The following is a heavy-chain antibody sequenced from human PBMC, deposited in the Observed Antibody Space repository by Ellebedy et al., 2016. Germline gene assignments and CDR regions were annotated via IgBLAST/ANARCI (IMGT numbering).Heavy chain of an antibody. CDR3: ARDGRPPAGNYDSSGYDTLDI. CDR2: IWYDASNR. CDR1: GFSFRNYG. D-gene: IGHD3-22*01. Sequence: GESLKISCAASGFSFRNYGMHWVRQPPGKGLEWVAGIWYDASNRYYVDSVKGRFTISRDNSRNTLSLQMNSLRAEDTALYYCARDGRPPAGNYDSSGYDTLDIWGQGTMVTVSS. J-gene: IGHJ3*02. V-gene: IGHV3-33*01.